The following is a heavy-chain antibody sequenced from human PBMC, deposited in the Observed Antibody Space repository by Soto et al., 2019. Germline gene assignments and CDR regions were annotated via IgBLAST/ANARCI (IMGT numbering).Heavy chain of an antibody. Sequence: PSETLSLTCAVSGYSISSGYYWGWIRQPPGKGLEWIGSIYHSGSTYYNPSLKSRVTISVDTSKNQFSLKLSSVPDAYTSLYYCXREGSDYDFWGGYYINYWGQGTLVTVSS. CDR3: XREGSDYDFWGGYYINY. V-gene: IGHV4-38-2*02. CDR2: IYHSGST. J-gene: IGHJ4*02. D-gene: IGHD3-3*01. CDR1: GYSISSGYY.